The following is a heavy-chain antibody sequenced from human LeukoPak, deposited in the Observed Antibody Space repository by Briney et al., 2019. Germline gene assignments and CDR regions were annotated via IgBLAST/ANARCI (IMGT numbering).Heavy chain of an antibody. CDR1: GGSFSGYQ. Sequence: SETLSLTCAVYGGSFSGYQWTWIRQSPGKGLEWIGQINHSGSTNYNPSLKSRVHISVDTSKNQFSLKLSSVTAADTAVYYCARVYSGSYGSAFDIWGQGTMVTVSS. V-gene: IGHV4-34*01. D-gene: IGHD1-26*01. CDR2: INHSGST. CDR3: ARVYSGSYGSAFDI. J-gene: IGHJ3*02.